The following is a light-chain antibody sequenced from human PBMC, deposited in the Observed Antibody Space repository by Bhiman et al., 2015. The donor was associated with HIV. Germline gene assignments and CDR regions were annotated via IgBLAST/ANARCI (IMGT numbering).Light chain of an antibody. CDR1: SGSIASNY. J-gene: IGLJ3*02. V-gene: IGLV6-57*01. CDR3: QSYHSDKE. CDR2: EDD. Sequence: KFKLTQPHSVSESPGKTVTISCTRSSGSIASNYVQWYQQRPGSSPTIVIYEDDQRPSGVPDRFSGSIDSSSNSASLTISGLKTEDEADYYCQSYHSDKEFGGGTKLTVL.